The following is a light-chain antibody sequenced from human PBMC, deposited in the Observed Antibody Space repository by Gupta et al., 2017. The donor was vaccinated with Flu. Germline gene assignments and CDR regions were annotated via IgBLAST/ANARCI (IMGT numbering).Light chain of an antibody. V-gene: IGLV4-69*01. Sequence: VKLTCTRSSGHSSYAIAWHQLQPEKGPRYLMKLNSDGSHNKGDGIPDLFSGSSSGAERDLTISSLQSEDEADYYCQTLGTGIEVFGGGTKLTVL. J-gene: IGLJ2*01. CDR1: SGHSSYA. CDR3: QTLGTGIEV. CDR2: LNSDGSH.